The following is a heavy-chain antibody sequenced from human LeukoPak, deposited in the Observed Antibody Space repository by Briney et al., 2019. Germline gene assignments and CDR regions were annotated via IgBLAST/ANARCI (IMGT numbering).Heavy chain of an antibody. D-gene: IGHD3-16*01. CDR3: ARGLPGRDAFDV. J-gene: IGHJ3*01. Sequence: SETLSLTCTVSGGSISSFYWNWIRQPPGKGLEWVGYVFYSGNTNYNPSLGSRVTISEDTSKNQFSLNLNSLTAADTAVYYCARGLPGRDAFDVWGQGTVVTVSS. CDR2: VFYSGNT. CDR1: GGSISSFY. V-gene: IGHV4-59*13.